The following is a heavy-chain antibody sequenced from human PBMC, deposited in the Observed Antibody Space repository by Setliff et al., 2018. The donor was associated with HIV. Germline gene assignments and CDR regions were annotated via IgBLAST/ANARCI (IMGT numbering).Heavy chain of an antibody. CDR1: GGSISSGGFY. CDR3: ARGRVMSAQYYFDF. V-gene: IGHV4-31*03. Sequence: SETLSLTCSVSGGSISSGGFYWSWVRQHPGKGLEWIGYIYYTGSTSYNPSLKSRVTMSVDTSRNQFSLKLGSVTAADTALYYCARGRVMSAQYYFDFWGQGTLVTVS. J-gene: IGHJ4*02. D-gene: IGHD2-21*01. CDR2: IYYTGST.